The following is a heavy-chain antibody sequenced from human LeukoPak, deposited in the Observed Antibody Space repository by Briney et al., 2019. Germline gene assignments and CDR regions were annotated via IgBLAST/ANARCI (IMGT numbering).Heavy chain of an antibody. Sequence: GGSLRLSCAASGFTFSSYGMHWVRQAPGKGLEWVAFIRYDGSNKYYADSVKGRFTISRDNSKNTLYLQMNSLRAEDTAVYYCAKDREADFDWLFAELFDYWGQGTLVTVSS. CDR3: AKDREADFDWLFAELFDY. J-gene: IGHJ4*02. V-gene: IGHV3-30*02. CDR2: IRYDGSNK. CDR1: GFTFSSYG. D-gene: IGHD3-9*01.